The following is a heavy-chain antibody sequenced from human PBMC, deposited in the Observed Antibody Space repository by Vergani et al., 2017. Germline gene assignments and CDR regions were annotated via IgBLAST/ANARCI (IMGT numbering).Heavy chain of an antibody. CDR1: GFTFSNSA. CDR3: AKQYFVSGNYRFDY. CDR2: ISGHGDRT. Sequence: EVHLLESGGGQVEAGGSLRLSCVASGFTFSNSAMSWVRQTSGKGLEWVSAISGHGDRTSYADSVKGRFTISRDNSKNMLFLQMNNLRTEDTAIYYCAKQYFVSGNYRFDYWCQGTLVTVSS. J-gene: IGHJ4*02. D-gene: IGHD3-16*02. V-gene: IGHV3-23*01.